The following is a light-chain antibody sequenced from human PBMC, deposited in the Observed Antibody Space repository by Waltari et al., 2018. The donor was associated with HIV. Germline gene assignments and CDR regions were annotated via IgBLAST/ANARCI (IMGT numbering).Light chain of an antibody. Sequence: DVQMTQSPSSLSASVGARVTITCRASQGISNYLAWYQQKPGKVPKLLIYTASTLHSGVPSRFSGSGSGTDFTLTISSLQPEDVASYYCQRYSSAPFTFGGGTKVQIK. CDR2: TAS. CDR1: QGISNY. J-gene: IGKJ4*01. CDR3: QRYSSAPFT. V-gene: IGKV1-27*01.